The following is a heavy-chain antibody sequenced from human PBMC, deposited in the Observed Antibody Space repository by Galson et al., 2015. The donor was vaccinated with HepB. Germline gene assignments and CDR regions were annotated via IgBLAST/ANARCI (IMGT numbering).Heavy chain of an antibody. CDR3: ARERGIIMVRGIIKQNWFDP. D-gene: IGHD3-10*01. Sequence: SCKASGYTFTTYGINWVRQAPGQGLDWMGWISANNGNTNYAQKFQGRVTMTTDISTSTAFLELRSLRSDDTAIYYCARERGIIMVRGIIKQNWFDPWGQGSLVTVSP. V-gene: IGHV1-18*01. CDR2: ISANNGNT. CDR1: GYTFTTYG. J-gene: IGHJ5*02.